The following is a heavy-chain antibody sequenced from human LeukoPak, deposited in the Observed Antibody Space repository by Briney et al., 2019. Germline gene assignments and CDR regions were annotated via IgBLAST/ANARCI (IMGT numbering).Heavy chain of an antibody. Sequence: PSETLSLTCAVYGGSFSGYYWSWIRQPPGKGLEWIGEINHSGSTNYNPSLKSRVTISVDTSKNQFSLKLSSVTAADTAVYYCARDSQRITMVRGVHYYYMDVWGKGTTVTISS. CDR2: INHSGST. V-gene: IGHV4-34*01. J-gene: IGHJ6*03. CDR1: GGSFSGYY. D-gene: IGHD3-10*01. CDR3: ARDSQRITMVRGVHYYYMDV.